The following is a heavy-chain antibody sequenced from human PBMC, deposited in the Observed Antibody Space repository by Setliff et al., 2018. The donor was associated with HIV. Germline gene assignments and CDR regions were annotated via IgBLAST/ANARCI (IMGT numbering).Heavy chain of an antibody. CDR1: GGPIRSPNW. V-gene: IGHV4-4*02. CDR2: IFHGGNT. J-gene: IGHJ4*02. CDR3: ATLAAAGESYDY. Sequence: SETLSLTCTVSGGPIRSPNWGSWVRQPPGKGLEWIGEIFHGGNTNYSPSLESRVTLSVDKSKNQFSLRLSSVTAADTAVYYCATLAAAGESYDYWGQGSLVTVSS. D-gene: IGHD6-13*01.